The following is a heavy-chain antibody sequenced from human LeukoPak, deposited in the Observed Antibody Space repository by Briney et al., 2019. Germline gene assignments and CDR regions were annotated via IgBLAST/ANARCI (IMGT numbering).Heavy chain of an antibody. D-gene: IGHD3-3*01. CDR2: IYHSGST. J-gene: IGHJ4*02. CDR1: GGSISSSNW. V-gene: IGHV4-4*02. Sequence: SETLSLTCTVSGGSISSSNWWSWVRQPPGKGLEWSGEIYHSGSTYYNPSLKSRVTISVDTSKNQFSLKLSSVTAADTAVYYCARTTLRVFGVVTPYFEYWGQGTLVTVSS. CDR3: ARTTLRVFGVVTPYFEY.